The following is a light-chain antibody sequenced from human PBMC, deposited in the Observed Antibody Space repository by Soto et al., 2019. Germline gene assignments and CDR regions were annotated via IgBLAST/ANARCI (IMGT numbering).Light chain of an antibody. CDR1: QHVSSN. J-gene: IGKJ2*01. V-gene: IGKV3-15*01. Sequence: EIVMTQSPATLSVSPGGSATLSCRASQHVSSNFAWYRQKPGQAPTLVIYRASIRATGIPARFSGSGSGTEFTLTISSLQSEDFAVYYCQQYNNWPYTFGQGTKLEIK. CDR3: QQYNNWPYT. CDR2: RAS.